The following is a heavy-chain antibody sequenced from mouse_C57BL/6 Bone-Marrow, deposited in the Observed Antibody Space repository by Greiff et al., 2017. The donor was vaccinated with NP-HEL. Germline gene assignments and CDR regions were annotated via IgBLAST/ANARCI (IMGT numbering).Heavy chain of an antibody. CDR3: ARNLTTVEDY. V-gene: IGHV1-64*01. CDR1: GYTFTSYW. D-gene: IGHD1-1*01. Sequence: QVQLQHPGAELVKPGASVKLSCKASGYTFTSYWMHWVKQRPGQGLEWIGMIHPNSGSTNYNEKFKSKATLTVDKSSSTAYMQLSSLTSEDSAVYYCARNLTTVEDYWGQGTTLTVSS. J-gene: IGHJ2*01. CDR2: IHPNSGST.